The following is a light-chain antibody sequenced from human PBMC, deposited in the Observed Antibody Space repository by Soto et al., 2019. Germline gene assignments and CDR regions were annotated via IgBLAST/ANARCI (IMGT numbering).Light chain of an antibody. CDR1: QNITNY. V-gene: IGKV1-39*01. J-gene: IGKJ1*01. Sequence: IQMTQSPSSLSASVGDRVTITCRTSQNITNYLNWYHHKPGKAPKLLIHSASSLQSGVPSRFSASGSWTDFTRTISSLQPADFATYICQQSYRSPWTFGQGTKVEIQ. CDR2: SAS. CDR3: QQSYRSPWT.